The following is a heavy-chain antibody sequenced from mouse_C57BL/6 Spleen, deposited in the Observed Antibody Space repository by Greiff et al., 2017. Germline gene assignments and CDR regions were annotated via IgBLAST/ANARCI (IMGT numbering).Heavy chain of an antibody. CDR3: ARSEGYSAWFAY. Sequence: QVQLQQPGAELVKPGASVKLSCKASGYTFTSYWMQWVKQRPGQGLEWIGEIDPSDSYTNYNQKFKGKATLTVDTSSSTAYMQLSSLTSEDSAVYYCARSEGYSAWFAYWGQGTLVTVSA. CDR1: GYTFTSYW. CDR2: IDPSDSYT. V-gene: IGHV1-50*01. J-gene: IGHJ3*01. D-gene: IGHD2-3*01.